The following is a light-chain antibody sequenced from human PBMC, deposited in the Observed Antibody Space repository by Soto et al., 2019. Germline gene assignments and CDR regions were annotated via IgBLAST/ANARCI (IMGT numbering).Light chain of an antibody. Sequence: AIQMTQSPSSLSASVGDRVTITCRASQDIRNDLGWYQQKPGKAPNLLIYAASSLQYGVPSRFSGSGSGTDFTLTISSLQPDDFATYYCLQVANYPHTFGPGTILEI. CDR2: AAS. CDR1: QDIRND. CDR3: LQVANYPHT. V-gene: IGKV1-6*01. J-gene: IGKJ2*01.